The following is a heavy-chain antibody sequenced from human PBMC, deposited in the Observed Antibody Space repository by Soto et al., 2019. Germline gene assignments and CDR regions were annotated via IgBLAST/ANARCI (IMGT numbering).Heavy chain of an antibody. CDR3: ARDPSMIVAFDI. Sequence: GGSLRLSCAASGFTFSSYSMNLVRQAPGKGLEWVSSISSSSSYIYYADSVKGRFTISRDNAKNSLYLQMNSLRAEDTAVYYCARDPSMIVAFDIWGQGTMVTVSS. D-gene: IGHD3-22*01. V-gene: IGHV3-21*01. CDR1: GFTFSSYS. J-gene: IGHJ3*02. CDR2: ISSSSSYI.